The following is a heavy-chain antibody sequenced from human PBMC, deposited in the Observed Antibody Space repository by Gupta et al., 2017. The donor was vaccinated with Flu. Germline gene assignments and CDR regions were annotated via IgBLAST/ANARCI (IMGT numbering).Heavy chain of an antibody. CDR3: ARAGGDRTTWYRTFDF. CDR2: INPYGPT. J-gene: IGHJ3*01. Sequence: SYYIHWVRQAPGQGLEWMGMINPYGPTTYAQKFQGRVSLTRDTSTSTVYMELSSLRSEDTALYFCARAGGDRTTWYRTFDFWGQGTMVSVSS. V-gene: IGHV1-46*01. D-gene: IGHD1-7*01. CDR1: SYY.